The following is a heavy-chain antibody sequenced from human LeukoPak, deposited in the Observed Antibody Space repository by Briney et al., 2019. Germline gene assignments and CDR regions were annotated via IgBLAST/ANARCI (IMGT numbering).Heavy chain of an antibody. CDR2: IYYSGST. Sequence: SETLSLTRTVSGGSISSSSYSWGWIRQPPGKGLEWIGTIYYSGSTYYNPSLKSRVTISEDTSKNQFSLNLSSVTAADTAVYYCARYASSGYYRYYFDYWGQGTLVTVSS. V-gene: IGHV4-39*01. CDR1: GGSISSSSYS. CDR3: ARYASSGYYRYYFDY. D-gene: IGHD3-22*01. J-gene: IGHJ4*02.